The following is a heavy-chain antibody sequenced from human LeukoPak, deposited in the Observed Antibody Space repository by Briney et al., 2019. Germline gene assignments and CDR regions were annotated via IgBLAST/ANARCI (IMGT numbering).Heavy chain of an antibody. J-gene: IGHJ4*02. CDR2: IIPIFGTA. Sequence: SVKVSCKASGGTFNSYAISWVRQAPGQGLEWMGGIIPIFGTANYAQKFQGRVTITTDESTSTAYMELSSLRSEDTAVYYCARGPELERFDYWGQGTLVTVPS. V-gene: IGHV1-69*05. D-gene: IGHD1-1*01. CDR1: GGTFNSYA. CDR3: ARGPELERFDY.